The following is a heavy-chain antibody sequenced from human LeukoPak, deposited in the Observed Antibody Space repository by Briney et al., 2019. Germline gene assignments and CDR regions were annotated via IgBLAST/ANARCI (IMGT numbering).Heavy chain of an antibody. CDR2: IWYDGSNK. D-gene: IGHD6-19*01. V-gene: IGHV3-33*01. CDR3: ARDGIAVAGTGWFDP. J-gene: IGHJ5*02. CDR1: GFTFSSYG. Sequence: PGGSLRLSCAASGFTFSSYGMHWVRQAPGKGLEWVAVIWYDGSNKYYADSVKGRFTISRDNSKNTLYLQMNSLRAEDTAAYYCARDGIAVAGTGWFDPWGQGTLVTVSS.